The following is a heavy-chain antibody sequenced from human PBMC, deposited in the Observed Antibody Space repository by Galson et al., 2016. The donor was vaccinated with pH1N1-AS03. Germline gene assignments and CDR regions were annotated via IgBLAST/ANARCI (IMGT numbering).Heavy chain of an antibody. V-gene: IGHV3-15*01. Sequence: SLRLSCAASGFTFSNAGMSWVRQAPGKGLEWVGRIKSETDGGTADYAAPVKGRFIISRDGSKNTLFLQMNSLRTGDTAVYYCTTHPDYWGQGTQVTVSS. CDR2: IKSETDGGTA. CDR3: TTHPDY. J-gene: IGHJ4*02. CDR1: GFTFSNAG.